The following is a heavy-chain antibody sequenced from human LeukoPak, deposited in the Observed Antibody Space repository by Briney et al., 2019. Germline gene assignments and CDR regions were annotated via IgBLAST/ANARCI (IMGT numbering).Heavy chain of an antibody. V-gene: IGHV4-38-2*02. Sequence: SETLSLTCIVSADALTSHFYWGWIRQPPGNGGKGLEWIASVYHSGANYVNPSLKSRVSTSVDTSKSHFYLTLTSVTAADTAVYFCARASFASGSYYFELWGQGTLIIVSS. D-gene: IGHD3-10*01. CDR1: ADALTSHFY. CDR2: VYHSGAN. J-gene: IGHJ4*02. CDR3: ARASFASGSYYFEL.